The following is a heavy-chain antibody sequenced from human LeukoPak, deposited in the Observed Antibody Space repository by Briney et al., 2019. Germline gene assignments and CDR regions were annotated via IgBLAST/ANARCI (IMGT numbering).Heavy chain of an antibody. V-gene: IGHV3-30*04. CDR1: GFTFSSYA. CDR3: ARDRHYYGSGSENWFDP. CDR2: IPYDGSNK. D-gene: IGHD3-10*01. J-gene: IGHJ5*02. Sequence: GRSLRLSCAASGFTFSSYAMHWVRQAPGKGLEWVAVIPYDGSNKYYADSVKGRFTISRDNSKNTLYLQMNSLRAEDTAVYYCARDRHYYGSGSENWFDPWGQGTLVTDSS.